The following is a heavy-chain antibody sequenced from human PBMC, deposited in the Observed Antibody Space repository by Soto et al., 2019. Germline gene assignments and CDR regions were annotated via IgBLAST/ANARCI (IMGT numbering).Heavy chain of an antibody. CDR2: IYHSGST. J-gene: IGHJ6*02. D-gene: IGHD2-2*01. CDR3: ARAEYQLLGGGMDV. V-gene: IGHV4-30-2*01. Sequence: SETLSLTCAVSGGSISNDGYSWSWIRQPQGKGLEWIGYIYHSGSTYYNPSVKSRVTISVDRSKNQFSLKLSSVTAADTAVYYCARAEYQLLGGGMDVWGQGTTVTVSS. CDR1: GGSISNDGYS.